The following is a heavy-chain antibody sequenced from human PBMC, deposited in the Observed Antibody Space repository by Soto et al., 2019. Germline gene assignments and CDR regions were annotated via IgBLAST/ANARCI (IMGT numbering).Heavy chain of an antibody. CDR3: AKDRGYYDSSGYYRYFDY. J-gene: IGHJ4*02. V-gene: IGHV3-23*01. D-gene: IGHD3-22*01. CDR2: ISGSGGST. Sequence: EVQLLESGGGLVQPGGSLRLSCAASGFTFSSYAMSWVRQAPGKGLEWVSAISGSGGSTYYADSVKGRFTISRDNSKNTLYLQMNSLRAKDTAVYDCAKDRGYYDSSGYYRYFDYWGQGTLVTVSS. CDR1: GFTFSSYA.